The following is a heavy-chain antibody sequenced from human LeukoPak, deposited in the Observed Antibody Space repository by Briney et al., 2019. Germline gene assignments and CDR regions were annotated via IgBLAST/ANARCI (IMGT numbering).Heavy chain of an antibody. CDR1: GYTFTSYD. Sequence: AASVKVSCKASGYTFTSYDINWVRQATGQGLEWMGWMNPNSGNTGYAQKFQGRVTITRNTSISTAYMELSSLRSEDTAVYYCARMRYSYGHGWFDPWGQGTLVTVSS. D-gene: IGHD5-18*01. J-gene: IGHJ5*02. CDR2: MNPNSGNT. V-gene: IGHV1-8*03. CDR3: ARMRYSYGHGWFDP.